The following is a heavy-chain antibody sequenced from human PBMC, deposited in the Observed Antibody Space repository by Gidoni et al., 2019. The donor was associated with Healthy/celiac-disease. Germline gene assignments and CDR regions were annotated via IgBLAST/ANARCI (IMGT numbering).Heavy chain of an antibody. CDR1: GLTFDDYG. J-gene: IGHJ4*02. CDR2: INWNGGST. CDR3: ARIRYSGSYSGFDY. V-gene: IGHV3-20*04. D-gene: IGHD1-26*01. Sequence: EVQLVESGGGVVRPGGPLRLSCAAPGLTFDDYGMSWVRQAPGKGLEWVSGINWNGGSTGYADSVKGRFTISRDNAKNSLYLQMNSLRAEDTALYYCARIRYSGSYSGFDYWGQGTLVTVSS.